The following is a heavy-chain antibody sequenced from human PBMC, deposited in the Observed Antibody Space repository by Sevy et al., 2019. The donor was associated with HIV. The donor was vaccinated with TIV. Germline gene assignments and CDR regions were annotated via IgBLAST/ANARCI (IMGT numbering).Heavy chain of an antibody. V-gene: IGHV3-21*01. D-gene: IGHD2-15*01. CDR2: ISSSSSSYI. CDR3: ARDQPYCSGGSCYSHYYYGMDV. CDR1: GFTFSSYS. J-gene: IGHJ6*02. Sequence: GGSLRLSCAASGFTFSSYSMNWVRQAPGKGLEWVSSISSSSSSYIYYADSVKGRFTISRDNAKNSLYLQMNSLRAEDTAVYYCARDQPYCSGGSCYSHYYYGMDVWGQGTTVTVSS.